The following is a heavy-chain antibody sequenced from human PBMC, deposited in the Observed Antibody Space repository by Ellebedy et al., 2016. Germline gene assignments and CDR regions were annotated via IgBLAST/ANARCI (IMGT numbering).Heavy chain of an antibody. J-gene: IGHJ4*02. D-gene: IGHD6-19*01. CDR1: GFTVSHYD. CDR3: ARGRAVAGWLEY. CDR2: FGTADDT. Sequence: LSLTCAASGFTVSHYDMHWVRQVPGKRLEWVAAFGTADDTYYQGSVRGRFTISRENGKNSVSLQMNDLRAGDTAVYYCARGRAVAGWLEYWGQGTLVTVSS. V-gene: IGHV3-13*04.